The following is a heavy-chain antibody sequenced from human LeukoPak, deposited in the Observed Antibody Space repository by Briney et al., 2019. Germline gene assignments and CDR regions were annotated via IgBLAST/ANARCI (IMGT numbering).Heavy chain of an antibody. D-gene: IGHD6-13*01. J-gene: IGHJ4*02. CDR3: AKDLRSSFTPDY. V-gene: IGHV3-23*01. Sequence: PGGSLRLSCAASGFTFSSYAMSWVRQAPGKGLEWVSAISGSGGSTYYADSVKGRFTISRVNSKNTLYLQMNSLRAEDTAVYYCAKDLRSSFTPDYWGQGTLVTVSS. CDR2: ISGSGGST. CDR1: GFTFSSYA.